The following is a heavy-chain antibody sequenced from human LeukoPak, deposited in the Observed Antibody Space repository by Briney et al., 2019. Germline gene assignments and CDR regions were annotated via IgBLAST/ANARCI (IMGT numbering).Heavy chain of an antibody. CDR3: ARVSSTSCFACYYGMDV. V-gene: IGHV3-66*01. D-gene: IGHD2-2*01. Sequence: GGSLRLSCAASGFTVSSNYMSWVRQAPGKGLESVSVIYSDGFTDYADSVKGRFTISRDNSKNTLYLQMNSLRAEDTAVYYCARVSSTSCFACYYGMDVWGQGTTVTVSS. CDR1: GFTVSSNY. J-gene: IGHJ6*02. CDR2: IYSDGFT.